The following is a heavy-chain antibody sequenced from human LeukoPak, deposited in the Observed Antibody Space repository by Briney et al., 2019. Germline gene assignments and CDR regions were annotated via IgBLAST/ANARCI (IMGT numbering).Heavy chain of an antibody. Sequence: ASVKVSCNASGYTFTSNYMHWVRQAPRQPLEWMGIINPSGGSTSYAQKFQGRVTMTRDTSTSTVYMELSSLRSEDTAVYYCARDWEAAAVPDYWGQGALVTVSS. J-gene: IGHJ4*02. D-gene: IGHD1-26*01. CDR1: GYTFTSNY. CDR2: INPSGGST. CDR3: ARDWEAAAVPDY. V-gene: IGHV1-46*01.